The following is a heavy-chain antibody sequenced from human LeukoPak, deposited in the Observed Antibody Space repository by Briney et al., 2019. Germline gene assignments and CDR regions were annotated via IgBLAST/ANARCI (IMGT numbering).Heavy chain of an antibody. V-gene: IGHV3-48*03. CDR2: ISSIGSTI. D-gene: IGHD6-19*01. Sequence: GGSLRLSCAASGFTFSSYEMNWVRQAPGKGLEWVSYISSIGSTIYYADSVKGRFTISRDNAKNSLYLQMNSLRAEDTAVYYCAREKGSGWYYFDYWGQGTLVTVSS. J-gene: IGHJ4*02. CDR1: GFTFSSYE. CDR3: AREKGSGWYYFDY.